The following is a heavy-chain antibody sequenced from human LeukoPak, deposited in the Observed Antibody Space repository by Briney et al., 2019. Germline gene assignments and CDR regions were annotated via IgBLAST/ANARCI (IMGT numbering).Heavy chain of an antibody. CDR1: GFTFSNAW. CDR2: IKSKTDGGTT. Sequence: GGSLRLSCAASGFTFSNAWMSWVRQAPGKGLEWVVRIKSKTDGGTTDYAAPVKGRFTISRDDSKNTLYLQMNSLKTEDTAVYYCTTRVWFGELLRDYFDYWGQGTLVTVSS. V-gene: IGHV3-15*01. J-gene: IGHJ4*02. CDR3: TTRVWFGELLRDYFDY. D-gene: IGHD3-10*01.